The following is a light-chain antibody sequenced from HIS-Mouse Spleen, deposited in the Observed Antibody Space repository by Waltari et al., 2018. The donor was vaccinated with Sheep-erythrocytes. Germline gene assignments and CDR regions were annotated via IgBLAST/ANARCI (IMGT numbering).Light chain of an antibody. CDR2: QDT. CDR1: KLGAKY. V-gene: IGLV3-1*01. J-gene: IGLJ2*01. CDR3: QAWDSSIVV. Sequence: SSELTQPPSVSVSPGQTASITCSGDKLGAKYACWYQQKPGQSPVLVIYQDTKRPSGIPERFSGSNSGNTATLTISGTKAMDEADYYCQAWDSSIVVFGGGTKLTVL.